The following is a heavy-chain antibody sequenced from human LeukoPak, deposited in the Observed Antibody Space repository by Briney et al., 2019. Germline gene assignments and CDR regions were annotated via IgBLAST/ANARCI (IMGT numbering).Heavy chain of an antibody. CDR1: GGSISSYY. V-gene: IGHV4-4*07. Sequence: SETLSLTCTVSGGSISSYYWSWIPQPAGKGLEWIGRIYTSGSTNYNPSLKSRITMSVDPSKNQFPQKASSSTASEHACSYCPRAGRAPRHYYYMDVWGKGTTVTVSS. D-gene: IGHD6-25*01. CDR2: IYTSGST. CDR3: PRAGRAPRHYYYMDV. J-gene: IGHJ6*03.